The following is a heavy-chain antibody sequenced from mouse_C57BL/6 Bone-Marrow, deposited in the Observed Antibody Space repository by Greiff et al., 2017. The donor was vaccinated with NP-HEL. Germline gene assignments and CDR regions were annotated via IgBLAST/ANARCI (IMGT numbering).Heavy chain of an antibody. CDR3: ARDLPYGNLGHYFDY. J-gene: IGHJ2*01. D-gene: IGHD2-1*01. Sequence: QVQLQQSGAELVMPGASVKLSCKASGYTFTSYWMHWVKQRPGQGLEWIGEIDPSDSYTNYNQKFKGKSTLTVDKSSSTAYMQLSSLTSEDSAVYYCARDLPYGNLGHYFDYWGQGTTLTVSS. V-gene: IGHV1-69*01. CDR2: IDPSDSYT. CDR1: GYTFTSYW.